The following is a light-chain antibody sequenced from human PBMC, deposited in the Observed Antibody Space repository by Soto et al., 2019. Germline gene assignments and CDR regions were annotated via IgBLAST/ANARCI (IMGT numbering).Light chain of an antibody. CDR1: SSDIGGYNY. CDR3: SSYTSSSTLDV. J-gene: IGLJ1*01. V-gene: IGLV2-14*01. CDR2: DVS. Sequence: SVLTQPASVSGSPGQSITFSCPGTSSDIGGYNYVSWYQQHPGKAPKLMIYDVSNRPSGVSNRFSGSKSGNTASLTISGLQAEDEADYYCSSYTSSSTLDVFGTGTKVTVL.